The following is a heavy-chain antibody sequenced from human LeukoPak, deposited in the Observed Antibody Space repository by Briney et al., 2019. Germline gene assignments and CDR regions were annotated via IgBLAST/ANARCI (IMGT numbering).Heavy chain of an antibody. D-gene: IGHD5-18*01. V-gene: IGHV4-59*01. CDR2: IYYSGST. CDR1: GGSISSSY. CDR3: ARRVGHSYGVTGAGAFDI. J-gene: IGHJ3*02. Sequence: PSETLSLTCIVSGGSISSSYWSWLRQPPGKGLEWIGYIYYSGSTNYNPSLMSRVTISVDTPKHQFSLKLSSVTAADTAVYYCARRVGHSYGVTGAGAFDIWGQGTMVTVSS.